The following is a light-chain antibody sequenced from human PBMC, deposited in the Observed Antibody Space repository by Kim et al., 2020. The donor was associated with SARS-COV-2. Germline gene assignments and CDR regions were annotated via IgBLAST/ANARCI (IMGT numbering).Light chain of an antibody. CDR1: QSVSSY. CDR2: DAS. V-gene: IGKV3-11*01. J-gene: IGKJ1*01. CDR3: QQRGNWPLT. Sequence: LSPGEMATLPCRASQSVSSYLAWYQQKLGQAPRLLIYDASNRAAGTPARFSGSGSGTDFTLTISSLEPEDCAVYYCQQRGNWPLTFGQGTKVEIK.